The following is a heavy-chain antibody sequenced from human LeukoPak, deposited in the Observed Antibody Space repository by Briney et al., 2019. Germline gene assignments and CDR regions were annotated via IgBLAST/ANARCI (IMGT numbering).Heavy chain of an antibody. CDR1: GFTFSNYW. J-gene: IGHJ6*02. CDR3: AKERAGPTYGIDA. CDR2: ISDDGIQK. Sequence: GGSLRLSCAASGFTFSNYWMHWVRQAPGKGLEWVTVISDDGIQKYYADSVKGRFTISRDNSKNMVFLQMSSLRDEDAAVYYCAKERAGPTYGIDAWGQGTTVTVSS. V-gene: IGHV3-30*18. D-gene: IGHD2-21*01.